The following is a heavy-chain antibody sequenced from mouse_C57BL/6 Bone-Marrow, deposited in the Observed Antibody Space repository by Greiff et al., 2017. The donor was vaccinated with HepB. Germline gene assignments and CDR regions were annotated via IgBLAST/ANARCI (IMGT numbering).Heavy chain of an antibody. D-gene: IGHD1-1*02. CDR1: GYTFTSYW. Sequence: QVHVKQPGAELVRPGSSVKLSCKASGYTFTSYWMDWVKQRPGQGLEWIGNIYPSDSETHYNQKFKDKATLTVDKSSSTAYMQLSSLTSEDSAVYYCARSAARSGGYAMDYWGQGTSVTVSS. CDR3: ARSAARSGGYAMDY. J-gene: IGHJ4*01. CDR2: IYPSDSET. V-gene: IGHV1-61*01.